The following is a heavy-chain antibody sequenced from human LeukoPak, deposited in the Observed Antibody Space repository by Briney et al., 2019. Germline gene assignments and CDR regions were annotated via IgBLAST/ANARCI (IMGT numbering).Heavy chain of an antibody. V-gene: IGHV3-21*01. J-gene: IGHJ4*02. Sequence: GGSLRLSCAASGFTFSSYSMNWVRQAPGKGLEWVSSISSSSSYIYYADSVKGRFTISRDNAKNSLYLQMNSLRAEDTAVYYCARVLGGYSYGYLGYYFDYWGQGTLATVS. CDR2: ISSSSSYI. CDR3: ARVLGGYSYGYLGYYFDY. D-gene: IGHD5-18*01. CDR1: GFTFSSYS.